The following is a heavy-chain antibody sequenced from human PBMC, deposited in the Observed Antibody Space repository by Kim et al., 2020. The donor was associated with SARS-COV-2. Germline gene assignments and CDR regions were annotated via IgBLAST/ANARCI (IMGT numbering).Heavy chain of an antibody. CDR3: ARDLVVAAPGMTLRFYGVDA. Sequence: GGSLRLSCVASGFTFSNYGMHWVRQAPDKGLEWVALIWYDGRNQFYADSVRGRFTVSRDNSMSTLYLQMSSLTAEDTAVYYCARDLVVAAPGMTLRFYGVDAWGEGTPGTVSS. D-gene: IGHD2-8*02. CDR2: IWYDGRNQ. V-gene: IGHV3-33*01. J-gene: IGHJ6*04. CDR1: GFTFSNYG.